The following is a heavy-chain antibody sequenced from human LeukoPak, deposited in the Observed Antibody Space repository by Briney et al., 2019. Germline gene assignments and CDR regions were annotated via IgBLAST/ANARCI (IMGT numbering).Heavy chain of an antibody. V-gene: IGHV3-21*01. CDR3: ARAGSHWHYVY. CDR2: ISSSTNYI. J-gene: IGHJ4*02. CDR1: GFTFTDYT. Sequence: GGSLRLSCAASGFTFTDYTMHWVRQAPGKGLEWVSSISSSTNYIYYADSVKGRFTISRDNAKNSLSLQMNNLRVEDTAVYYCARAGSHWHYVYWGQGTVVTVSS. D-gene: IGHD3-10*01.